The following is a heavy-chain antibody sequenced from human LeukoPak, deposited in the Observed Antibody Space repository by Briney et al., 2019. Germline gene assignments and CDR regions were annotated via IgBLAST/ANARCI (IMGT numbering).Heavy chain of an antibody. J-gene: IGHJ3*02. V-gene: IGHV3-33*06. D-gene: IGHD5-12*01. CDR1: GFTFSSYG. CDR3: AKDRKMGLPDAFDI. Sequence: PGGSLRLSCAASGFTFSSYGMHWVRQAPGKGLEWVAVIWYDGSNKYYADSVKGRFTISRDNSKNTLYLQMNSLRAEDTAVYYCAKDRKMGLPDAFDIWGQGTMVTVSS. CDR2: IWYDGSNK.